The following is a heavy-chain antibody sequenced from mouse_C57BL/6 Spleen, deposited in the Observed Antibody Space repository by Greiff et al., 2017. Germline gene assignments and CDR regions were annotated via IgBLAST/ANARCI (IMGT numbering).Heavy chain of an antibody. V-gene: IGHV1-26*01. D-gene: IGHD1-1*02. Sequence: EVQLQQSGPELVKPGASVKISCKASGYTFTDYYMNWVKQSHGKSLEWIGDINPNNGGTSYNQKFKGKATLTVDTSSSTAYMELRSLTSEDSAVYYCARSGWADYYIDYWGQGTTLTVSS. CDR1: GYTFTDYY. CDR3: ARSGWADYYIDY. CDR2: INPNNGGT. J-gene: IGHJ2*01.